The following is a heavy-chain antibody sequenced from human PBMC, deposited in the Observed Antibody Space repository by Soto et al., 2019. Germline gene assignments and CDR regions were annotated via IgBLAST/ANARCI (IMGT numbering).Heavy chain of an antibody. J-gene: IGHJ4*02. Sequence: ASVKVSCKASGYTFTSYAMHWVRQAPGQRLEWMGWMNAGNGNTKYSQKFQGRVTITRDTSASTAYMELSSLRSEDTAVYYCARGPVWFGGLICYDYWGQGTLVTVSS. D-gene: IGHD3-10*01. V-gene: IGHV1-3*01. CDR3: ARGPVWFGGLICYDY. CDR2: MNAGNGNT. CDR1: GYTFTSYA.